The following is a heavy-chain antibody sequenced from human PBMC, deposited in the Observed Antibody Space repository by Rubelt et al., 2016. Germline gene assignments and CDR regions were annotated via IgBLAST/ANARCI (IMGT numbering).Heavy chain of an antibody. CDR3: ARRYPYYYYAMDV. V-gene: IGHV3-7*01. J-gene: IGHJ6*02. Sequence: EVQLVESGGGLVQPGGSLRLSCAASGFTFSTFSMTWVRQAPGKGLEWVANINQAGSEEHYVGSVKGRFTISRDNTKNSLYLQMNNLSAEDTAVYFCARRYPYYYYAMDVWGQGTTVTVSS. CDR1: GFTFSTFS. CDR2: INQAGSEE. D-gene: IGHD2-15*01.